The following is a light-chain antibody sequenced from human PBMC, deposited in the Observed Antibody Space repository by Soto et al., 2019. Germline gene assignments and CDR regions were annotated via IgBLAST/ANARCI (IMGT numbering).Light chain of an antibody. CDR2: HAS. V-gene: IGKV1-5*01. CDR3: QQYGTSPPGT. Sequence: DIQMTQSPSTLSSSVGDRATLTCLASQSIDRWLAGYQQKPGKAPKILIYHASSLETGVPSRFSGSGSGTEFTLTISRLEPEDFAVYYCQQYGTSPPGTFGQGTKVDIK. CDR1: QSIDRW. J-gene: IGKJ1*01.